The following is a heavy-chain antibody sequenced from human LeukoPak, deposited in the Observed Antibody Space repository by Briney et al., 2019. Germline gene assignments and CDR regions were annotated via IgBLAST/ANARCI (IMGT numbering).Heavy chain of an antibody. Sequence: GGSLRLSCAASGFTFSTYTMNWVRQVPGKGLEWVSSISVSSSYIYYAGSVKGRFTISRDNAKNSLYLQMNSLRVEDTAVYFCTRDGKDCSSTSCSADYWGQGTLVTVSS. D-gene: IGHD2-2*01. CDR2: ISVSSSYI. CDR3: TRDGKDCSSTSCSADY. CDR1: GFTFSTYT. J-gene: IGHJ4*02. V-gene: IGHV3-21*01.